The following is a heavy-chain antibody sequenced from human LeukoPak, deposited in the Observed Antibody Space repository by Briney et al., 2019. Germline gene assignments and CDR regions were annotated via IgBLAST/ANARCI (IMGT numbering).Heavy chain of an antibody. V-gene: IGHV4-39*02. D-gene: IGHD4-17*01. Sequence: SETLSLTCTVSGGSISSSDCYWGWIRQPPGKGLEWIGSIYYSGRTYYNPSLKSRVTISVDTSKNQCSLKLSSVTAADTAVYYCAREVTTWFDPWGQGTLVTVSS. CDR1: GGSISSSDCY. CDR3: AREVTTWFDP. J-gene: IGHJ5*02. CDR2: IYYSGRT.